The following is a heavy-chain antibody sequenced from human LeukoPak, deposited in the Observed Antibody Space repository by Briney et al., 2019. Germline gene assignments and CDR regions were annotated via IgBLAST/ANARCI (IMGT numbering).Heavy chain of an antibody. V-gene: IGHV4-34*01. CDR3: ARGRSYYYGSGSFFY. Sequence: PSETLSLTCAVYGGSFSGYYWRWIRQPPGKGLEWIGDVNHSGSTNYNPSLKSRVTISVDASKHQFFLKLSSVTAADTAVYYCARGRSYYYGSGSFFYWGQGTLVTVSS. CDR2: VNHSGST. CDR1: GGSFSGYY. D-gene: IGHD3-10*01. J-gene: IGHJ4*02.